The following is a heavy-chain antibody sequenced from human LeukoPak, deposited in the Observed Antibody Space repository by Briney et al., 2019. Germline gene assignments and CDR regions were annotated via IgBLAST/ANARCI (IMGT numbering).Heavy chain of an antibody. CDR3: ARTDYYYYYMDV. CDR1: GGSISSYY. V-gene: IGHV4-59*01. J-gene: IGHJ6*03. CDR2: IYYSGST. Sequence: PSETLSLTCAVSGGSISSYYWSWIRQPPGKGLEWIGYIYYSGSTNYNPSIKSRVTISVDTAKNQFSLKLSSVNAADTAVYYCARTDYYYYYMDVWGKGTTVTVSS.